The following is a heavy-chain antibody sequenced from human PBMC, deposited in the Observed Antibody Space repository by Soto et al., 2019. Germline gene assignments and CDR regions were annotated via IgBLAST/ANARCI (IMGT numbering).Heavy chain of an antibody. V-gene: IGHV3-48*01. CDR2: IGIGSSTK. CDR3: ARDQLYYNDISGRPLNAFDV. J-gene: IGHJ3*01. CDR1: GFTFRNYG. D-gene: IGHD3-22*01. Sequence: AGGSLRLPCAASGFTFRNYGMNWVRQAPGKGLEWVSYIGIGSSTKYYADSVKGRFTISRDNAKNSLYLQMNSLRAEDTAVYYCARDQLYYNDISGRPLNAFDVWGQGTMVTVSS.